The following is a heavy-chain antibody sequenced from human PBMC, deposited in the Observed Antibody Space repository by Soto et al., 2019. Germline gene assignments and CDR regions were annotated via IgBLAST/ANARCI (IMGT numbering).Heavy chain of an antibody. J-gene: IGHJ4*02. CDR1: GFTFSNYG. CDR2: ISGGDVKT. V-gene: IGHV3-23*01. CDR3: AKREYSSGRRHFDY. Sequence: GGSLRLSCAASGFTFSNYGMSWVRQAPGKGLEWVSSISGGDVKTFYADSVKGRFTISRDNSKNTLYLQMNSLRAEDTAVYFCAKREYSSGRRHFDYWGQGTLVTVSS. D-gene: IGHD6-19*01.